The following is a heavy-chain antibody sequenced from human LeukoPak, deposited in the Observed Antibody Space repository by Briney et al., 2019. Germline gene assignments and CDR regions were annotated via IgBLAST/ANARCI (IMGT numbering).Heavy chain of an antibody. Sequence: GSLRLPCAASGFTFSSNWMSWVRQAPGKGLEGGAKINQEGGEKYYVASVKGRFTISRDNAKNSLYLQMNSLSAEDTAVYCGAGGPSGYINAGGQGTLVTVSS. CDR1: GFTFSSNW. CDR3: AGGPSGYINA. J-gene: IGHJ4*01. D-gene: IGHD5-12*01. V-gene: IGHV3-7*01. CDR2: INQEGGEK.